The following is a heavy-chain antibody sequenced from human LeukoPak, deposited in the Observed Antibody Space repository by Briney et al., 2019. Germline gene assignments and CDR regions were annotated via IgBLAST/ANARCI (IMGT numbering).Heavy chain of an antibody. CDR3: ARGEDIVATRGSDY. J-gene: IGHJ4*02. CDR1: GGSISSYY. Sequence: SETLSLTCTVSGGSISSYYWSWIRQPPGKGLEWIGYIYYSGSTNYNPSLKSRVTISVDTSKNQFSLKLSSVTAADTAVYYCARGEDIVATRGSDYWGQGTLVTVSS. V-gene: IGHV4-59*01. D-gene: IGHD5-12*01. CDR2: IYYSGST.